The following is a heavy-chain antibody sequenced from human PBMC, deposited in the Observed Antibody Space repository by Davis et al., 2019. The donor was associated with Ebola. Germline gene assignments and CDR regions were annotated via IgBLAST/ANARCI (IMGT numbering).Heavy chain of an antibody. CDR2: IYYSGST. Sequence: PSETLSLTCTVSGGSISSYYWSWIRQPPGKGLEWIGYIYYSGSTNYNPSLKSRVTISVDTSKNQFSLKLSSVTAADTAVYYCARDPRWNGVVGDIWGQGTMVTVSS. CDR3: ARDPRWNGVVGDI. V-gene: IGHV4-59*01. D-gene: IGHD1-1*01. CDR1: GGSISSYY. J-gene: IGHJ3*02.